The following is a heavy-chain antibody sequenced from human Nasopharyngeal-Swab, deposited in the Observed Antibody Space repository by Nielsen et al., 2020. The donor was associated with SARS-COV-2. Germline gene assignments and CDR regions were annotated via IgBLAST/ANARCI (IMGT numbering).Heavy chain of an antibody. V-gene: IGHV3-66*01. CDR3: ARGSTVSSYYHYMDV. J-gene: IGHJ6*03. D-gene: IGHD2-2*01. CDR1: GLTVSSNY. Sequence: GESLKISCAASGLTVSSNYMHWVRQAPGEGLEWVSAFYSGGTTYYADSVKGRVTISRDNSNNTVYLQMNSLRAENTAVYYCARGSTVSSYYHYMDVWGKGTTVTVSS. CDR2: FYSGGTT.